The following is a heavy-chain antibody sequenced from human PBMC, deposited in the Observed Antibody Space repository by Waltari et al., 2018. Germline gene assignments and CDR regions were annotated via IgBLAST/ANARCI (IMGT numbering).Heavy chain of an antibody. V-gene: IGHV3-48*03. D-gene: IGHD3-10*01. CDR3: ARDSEYYYGMDV. CDR2: ITRSVSTI. CDR1: GFSFSSYE. J-gene: IGHJ6*02. Sequence: EGQLVESGGGLVQPGGSLRLYCAASGFSFSSYEMNWVRPAPGKGLEWHSYITRSVSTIYYADSVKGRFTISRDNAKNSLYLQMNSLRAEDTAVYFCARDSEYYYGMDVWGQGTTVLVSS.